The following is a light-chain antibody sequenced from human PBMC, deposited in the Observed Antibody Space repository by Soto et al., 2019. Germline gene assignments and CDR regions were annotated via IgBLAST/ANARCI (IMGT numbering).Light chain of an antibody. Sequence: DIQMTQSPSTLSASVGDRVTITCRASQSISSWLAWYQQKPGKAPKLLIYDASSLESGVPSRFSGSGSGTEFTLTFSSLQPDDFATYYCQHYNSYSWTFGQGTKVDIK. CDR3: QHYNSYSWT. V-gene: IGKV1-5*01. J-gene: IGKJ1*01. CDR2: DAS. CDR1: QSISSW.